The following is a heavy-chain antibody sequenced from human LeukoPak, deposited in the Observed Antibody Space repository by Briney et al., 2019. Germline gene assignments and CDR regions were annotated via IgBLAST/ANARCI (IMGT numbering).Heavy chain of an antibody. CDR3: ARDAPPVAIFGVVPNWFDP. Sequence: ASVKVSCKASGYTFTSCGISWVRQAPGQGLEWMGWINPNSGGTNYAQKFQGRVTMTRDTSISTAYMELSRLRSDDTAVYYCARDAPPVAIFGVVPNWFDPWGQGTLVTVSS. D-gene: IGHD3-3*01. J-gene: IGHJ5*02. V-gene: IGHV1-2*02. CDR1: GYTFTSCG. CDR2: INPNSGGT.